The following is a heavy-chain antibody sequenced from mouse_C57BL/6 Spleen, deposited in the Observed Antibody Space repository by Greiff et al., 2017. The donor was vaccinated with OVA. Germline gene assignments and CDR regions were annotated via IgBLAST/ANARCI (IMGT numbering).Heavy chain of an antibody. D-gene: IGHD2-3*01. V-gene: IGHV1-80*01. J-gene: IGHJ2*01. Sequence: QVQLKQSGAELVKPGASVKISCKASGYAFSSYWMNWVKQRPGKGLEWIGQIYPGDGDTNYNGKFKGKATLTADKSSSTAYMQLSSLTSEDSAVYFCARNRGYYHFDYWGQGTTLTVSS. CDR1: GYAFSSYW. CDR3: ARNRGYYHFDY. CDR2: IYPGDGDT.